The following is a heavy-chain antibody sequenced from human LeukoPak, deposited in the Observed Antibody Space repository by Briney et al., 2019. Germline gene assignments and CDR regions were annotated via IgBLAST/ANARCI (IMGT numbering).Heavy chain of an antibody. D-gene: IGHD5-18*01. CDR3: ARDRGGGYMDY. J-gene: IGHJ4*02. Sequence: SETLSLTCTVSGGSISSYYWSWLRQPPGKGLEWIGYIYYSGSTNYNPSLKSRVTISVDTSKNQFSLKLSSVTAADTAVYYCARDRGGGYMDYWGQGTLVTVSS. CDR1: GGSISSYY. V-gene: IGHV4-59*01. CDR2: IYYSGST.